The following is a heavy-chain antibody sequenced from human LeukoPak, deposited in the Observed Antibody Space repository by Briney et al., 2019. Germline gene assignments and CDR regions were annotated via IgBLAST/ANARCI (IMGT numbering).Heavy chain of an antibody. V-gene: IGHV4-34*01. J-gene: IGHJ3*02. D-gene: IGHD2-2*01. CDR2: INHSGST. CDR1: GGSFSGYY. Sequence: PSETLSLTCAVSGGSFSGYYWSWISQPPGKGLEWIGDINHSGSTNYNPSLKSRVTISVDTSKNQFSLKLSSVTAADTAVYYCARALGYCSSTSCYGFAAFDIWGQGTMVTVSS. CDR3: ARALGYCSSTSCYGFAAFDI.